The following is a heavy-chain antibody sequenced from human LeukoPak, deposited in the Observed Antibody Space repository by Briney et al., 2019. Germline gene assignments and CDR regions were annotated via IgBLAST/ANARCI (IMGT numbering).Heavy chain of an antibody. CDR2: ISGSDGGT. CDR3: ARLRNTMTTPRFDY. Sequence: GGSLRLPCAASGFPFTTYAMSWVRQAPGKGLEWVSAISGSDGGTHYADSVKGRLTNSRDNSKNTLYLQMSSLRADDTAVYYCARLRNTMTTPRFDYWGQGTLVTVSS. D-gene: IGHD4-17*01. CDR1: GFPFTTYA. J-gene: IGHJ4*02. V-gene: IGHV3-23*01.